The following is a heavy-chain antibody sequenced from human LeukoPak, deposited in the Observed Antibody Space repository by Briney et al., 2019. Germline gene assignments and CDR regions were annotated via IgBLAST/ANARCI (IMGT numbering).Heavy chain of an antibody. CDR1: GFIFRSYA. J-gene: IGHJ4*02. CDR3: AKGSYYDSSGSFYFDY. V-gene: IGHV3-23*01. CDR2: ISGSGDNT. D-gene: IGHD3-22*01. Sequence: GGSLRLSCAASGFIFRSYAMHWVRQAPGKGLGWVSGISGSGDNTYYADSVKGRFTISRDNSKNTLYVQVNSLGTEDTAAYYCAKGSYYDSSGSFYFDYWGQGTLVTVSS.